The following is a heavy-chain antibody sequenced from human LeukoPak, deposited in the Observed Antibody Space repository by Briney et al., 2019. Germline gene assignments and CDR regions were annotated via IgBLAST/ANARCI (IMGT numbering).Heavy chain of an antibody. V-gene: IGHV1-18*01. CDR2: IGAYNGNT. Sequence: ASVKVSCKASGYTFTSYGISWVRQAPGQGLEWMGWIGAYNGNTNYAQKLQGRVTMTTDTSTSTAYMELRSLRSDDTAVYYCARVTVVVAATPFDYWGQGTLVTVSS. CDR1: GYTFTSYG. J-gene: IGHJ4*02. CDR3: ARVTVVVAATPFDY. D-gene: IGHD2-15*01.